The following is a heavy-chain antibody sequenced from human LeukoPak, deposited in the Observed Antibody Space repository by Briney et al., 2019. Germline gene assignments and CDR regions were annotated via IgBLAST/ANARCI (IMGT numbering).Heavy chain of an antibody. CDR1: GFTFRNYA. CDR2: ISYDGSNK. CDR3: ATEDFGVVNLNAFDI. Sequence: PGGSLRLSCAASGFTFRNYAMHWVRQAPGKGLEWVTVISYDGSNKYYADSVRGRFTISRDNAKNSLYLQMNSLRSEDTAVYYCATEDFGVVNLNAFDIWGQGTMVTVSS. J-gene: IGHJ3*02. V-gene: IGHV3-30*04. D-gene: IGHD3-3*01.